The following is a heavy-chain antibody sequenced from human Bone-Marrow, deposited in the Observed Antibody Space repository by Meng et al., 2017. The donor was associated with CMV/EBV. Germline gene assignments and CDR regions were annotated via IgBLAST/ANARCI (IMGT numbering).Heavy chain of an antibody. Sequence: SVKVSCKASGGTFSSYTISWVRQAPGQGLEWMGGIIPIFGTANYAQKFQGRVTITTDESTSTAYMELSSLRSEDTAVYYCARDMCLRSTSCYPGWFDPWGQGTLVTVSS. V-gene: IGHV1-69*05. D-gene: IGHD2-2*01. CDR1: GGTFSSYT. J-gene: IGHJ5*02. CDR2: IIPIFGTA. CDR3: ARDMCLRSTSCYPGWFDP.